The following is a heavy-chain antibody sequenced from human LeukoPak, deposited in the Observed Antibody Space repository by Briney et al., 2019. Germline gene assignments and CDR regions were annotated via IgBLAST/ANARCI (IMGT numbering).Heavy chain of an antibody. CDR1: GFTFSSYG. CDR3: AKDLAAVAAGSYYFDY. CDR2: IWYDGSNK. J-gene: IGHJ4*02. Sequence: QSGGSLRLSCAASGFTFSSYGMHWVRQAPGKGLEWVAVIWYDGSNKYYADSVKGRFTISRDNSKSTLYLQMNSLRAEDTAVYYCAKDLAAVAAGSYYFDYWGQGTLVTVSS. D-gene: IGHD6-19*01. V-gene: IGHV3-30*02.